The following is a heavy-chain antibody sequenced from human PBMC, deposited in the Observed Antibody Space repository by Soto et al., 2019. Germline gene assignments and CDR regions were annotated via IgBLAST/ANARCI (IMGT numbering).Heavy chain of an antibody. CDR1: GYTFTSYD. D-gene: IGHD4-17*01. J-gene: IGHJ5*02. Sequence: ASVKVSCKASGYTFTSYDINWVRQATGQGLEWMGWMNPNSGNTGYAQKFQGRVTMTRNTSISTAYMELSSLRSEDTAVYYCARGRPTSGDYPTLGILPWGQGTLVTVSS. CDR3: ARGRPTSGDYPTLGILP. CDR2: MNPNSGNT. V-gene: IGHV1-8*01.